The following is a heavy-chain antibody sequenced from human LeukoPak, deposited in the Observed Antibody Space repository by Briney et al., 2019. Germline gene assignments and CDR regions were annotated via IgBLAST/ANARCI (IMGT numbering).Heavy chain of an antibody. Sequence: GGSLRLSCAASGFTFSSYAMHWVRQAPGKGLEWVAVISYDGSNKYYADSVKGRFTISRDNSKNTLYLQMNSLRAEDTAVYYCARDPRWTRGYFQHWGQGTLVTVSS. D-gene: IGHD5-24*01. CDR2: ISYDGSNK. V-gene: IGHV3-30-3*01. CDR1: GFTFSSYA. CDR3: ARDPRWTRGYFQH. J-gene: IGHJ1*01.